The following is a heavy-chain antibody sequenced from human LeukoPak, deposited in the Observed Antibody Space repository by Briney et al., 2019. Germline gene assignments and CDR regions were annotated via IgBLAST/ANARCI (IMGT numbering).Heavy chain of an antibody. CDR2: IKQDGSEK. J-gene: IGHJ4*02. CDR3: ARIGRRGPTTYYFDF. Sequence: GGSLRLSCAASGFTFSNYWMSWVRQAPGKGLEWVANIKQDGSEKYYVDSVKGRFTISRDNAKSSLYLQMNSLRADDTAVYYCARIGRRGPTTYYFDFWGQGTLVTVSS. CDR1: GFTFSNYW. D-gene: IGHD1-7*01. V-gene: IGHV3-7*01.